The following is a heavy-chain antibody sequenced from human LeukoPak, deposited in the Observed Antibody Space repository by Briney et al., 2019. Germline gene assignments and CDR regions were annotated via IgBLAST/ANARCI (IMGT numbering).Heavy chain of an antibody. Sequence: SQTLSLTCTVSGGSISSGGYYWSWIRQHPGKGLEWIGYIYYSGSTYYNPSLKSRVTISVDTSKNQFSLKLSSVTAADTAVYYCARVEALLWFGSYYFDYWGQGTLVTVSS. D-gene: IGHD3-10*01. J-gene: IGHJ4*02. CDR2: IYYSGST. CDR1: GGSISSGGYY. V-gene: IGHV4-31*03. CDR3: ARVEALLWFGSYYFDY.